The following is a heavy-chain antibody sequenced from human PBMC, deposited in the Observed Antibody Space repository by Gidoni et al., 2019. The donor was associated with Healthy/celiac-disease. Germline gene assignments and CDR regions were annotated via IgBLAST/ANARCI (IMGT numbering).Heavy chain of an antibody. CDR3: ARGVLRYSRIDY. D-gene: IGHD3-9*01. CDR1: AGSISSGSYY. J-gene: IGHJ4*02. Sequence: QVQLQESGPGLVKPSQTLSLTCTVSAGSISSGSYYRSWIRQPAGKGLEWIGSIYTSGSTNYNPSLKSRVTISVDTSKNQFSLKLSSVTAADTAVYYCARGVLRYSRIDYWGQGTLVTVSS. CDR2: IYTSGST. V-gene: IGHV4-61*02.